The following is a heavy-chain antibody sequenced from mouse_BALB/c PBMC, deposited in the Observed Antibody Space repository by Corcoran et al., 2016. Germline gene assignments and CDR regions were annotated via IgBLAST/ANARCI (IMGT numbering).Heavy chain of an antibody. V-gene: IGHV3-6*02. Sequence: DVQLLEAEPGIENPTLALSRTCSGTGYSNTGGYYWNWIRQFPGNKLEWMGYISYDGSNNYNPSLKNRISNTRDTSKNQFFLKLNSVTTEDTATYYCANGNYSYFDVWGAGTTVTVSS. J-gene: IGHJ1*01. CDR2: ISYDGSN. D-gene: IGHD2-1*01. CDR1: GYSNTGGYY. CDR3: ANGNYSYFDV.